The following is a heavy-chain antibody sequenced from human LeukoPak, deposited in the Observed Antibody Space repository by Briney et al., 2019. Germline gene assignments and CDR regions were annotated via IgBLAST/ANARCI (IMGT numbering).Heavy chain of an antibody. CDR2: INHSGST. J-gene: IGHJ6*03. Sequence: SSETLSLTCAVYGGSFSGYYWSWIRQPPGKGLEWIGEINHSGSTNYNPSLKSRVTISVDTSKNQFSLKLSSVTAADTAVYYCAREGRLWFHCIPGSYYYYMDVWGKGTTVTVSS. V-gene: IGHV4-34*01. CDR1: GGSFSGYY. CDR3: AREGRLWFHCIPGSYYYYMDV. D-gene: IGHD3-10*01.